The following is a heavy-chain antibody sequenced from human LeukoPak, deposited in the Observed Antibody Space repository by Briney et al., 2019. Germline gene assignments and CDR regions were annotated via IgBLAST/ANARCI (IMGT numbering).Heavy chain of an antibody. J-gene: IGHJ4*02. CDR1: GDSISTNHW. CDR3: ARVDYGDYRFDY. V-gene: IGHV4-4*02. CDR2: VYHSGST. Sequence: SGTLSLTCAVSGDSISTNHWWSWVRQPPGKGLEWIGEVYHSGSTDYNPSLKSRVTISVDKSKNLFSLKLTSVTAADTAVYYCARVDYGDYRFDYWGQGTLVTVST. D-gene: IGHD4-17*01.